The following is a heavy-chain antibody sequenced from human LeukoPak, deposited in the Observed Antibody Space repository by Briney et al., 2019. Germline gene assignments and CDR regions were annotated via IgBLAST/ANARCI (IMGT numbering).Heavy chain of an antibody. CDR3: ARDKEGYDILTNYYNYYYYGMDV. CDR2: IIPILGIA. V-gene: IGHV1-69*04. D-gene: IGHD3-9*01. J-gene: IGHJ6*02. Sequence: ASVKVSCKASGGTFSSYAISWVRQAPGQGLEWMGRIIPILGIANYAQKFQGRVTITADKSTSTAYMGLSSLRSEDTAVYYCARDKEGYDILTNYYNYYYYGMDVWGQGTTVTVSS. CDR1: GGTFSSYA.